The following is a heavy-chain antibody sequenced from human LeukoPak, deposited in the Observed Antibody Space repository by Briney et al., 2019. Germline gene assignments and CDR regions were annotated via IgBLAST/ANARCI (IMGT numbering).Heavy chain of an antibody. J-gene: IGHJ4*02. CDR2: ISWNSGSM. D-gene: IGHD1-26*01. V-gene: IGHV3-9*01. Sequence: GRSLRLSCAASGFTFDDYAMHWVRQAPGKGLEWVSGISWNSGSMDYADSVKGRFTISRDNSKNTLYLQMNSLRAEDTAVYYCAKDEWEPWGQGTLVTVSS. CDR3: AKDEWEP. CDR1: GFTFDDYA.